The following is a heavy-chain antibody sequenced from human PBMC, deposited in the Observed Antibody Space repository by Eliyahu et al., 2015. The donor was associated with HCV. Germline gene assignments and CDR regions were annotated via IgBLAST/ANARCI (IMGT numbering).Heavy chain of an antibody. CDR3: ARDNNAYWRGAFDI. Sequence: EVQLVESGGGLIQPGGSLRLSCVASGFTVTTNYMSWVRQAPGKRLEWVSFINTDGNTYHADSVKGRFTISRDNSKNTLYLQMSSLRAEDTAMYYCARDNNAYWRGAFDIWGLGTMVTVSS. J-gene: IGHJ3*02. CDR1: GFTVTTNY. V-gene: IGHV3-53*01. CDR2: INTDGNT. D-gene: IGHD3-16*01.